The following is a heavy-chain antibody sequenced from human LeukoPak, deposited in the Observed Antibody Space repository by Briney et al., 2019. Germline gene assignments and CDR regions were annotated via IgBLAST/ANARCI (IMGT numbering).Heavy chain of an antibody. CDR2: IYYSGST. CDR3: ARAVDSSGFSCFQH. CDR1: GGSISSYY. V-gene: IGHV4-59*01. Sequence: SETLSLTCTVSGGSISSYYWSWIRQPPGKGLEWIGCIYYSGSTNYNPSLKSRVTISVDTSKNQFSLKLSSVTAADTAVYYCARAVDSSGFSCFQHWGQGTLVTVSS. D-gene: IGHD3-22*01. J-gene: IGHJ1*01.